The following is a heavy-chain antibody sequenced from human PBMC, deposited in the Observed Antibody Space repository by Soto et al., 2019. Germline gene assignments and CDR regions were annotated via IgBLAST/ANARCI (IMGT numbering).Heavy chain of an antibody. CDR2: ISYGGANK. V-gene: IGHV3-30*18. J-gene: IGHJ4*02. CDR1: GFTFNSHA. D-gene: IGHD2-2*02. CDR3: AKGPRSCSSTTCYTVDY. Sequence: GGSLRLSCAVSGFTFNSHAMHWVRQAPGKGLEWVAVISYGGANKYYADSVKGRFTISRDNSKNTLFLQMDSLRPEDTAVYYCAKGPRSCSSTTCYTVDYWGRGTLVTVSS.